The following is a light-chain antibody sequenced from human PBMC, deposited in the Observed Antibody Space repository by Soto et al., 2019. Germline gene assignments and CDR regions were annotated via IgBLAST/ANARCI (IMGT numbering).Light chain of an antibody. J-gene: IGLJ1*01. CDR3: AAWDDGLNGFV. Sequence: QSVLSQSPSASGTPGQRVTISCSGSSSNIGSNTVNWYQQLPGMAPRLLIYRDIQRPSGVPDRFSGSKSGTPASLAISGLQSEDEADYYCAAWDDGLNGFVFGTGTKVTVL. CDR2: RDI. CDR1: SSNIGSNT. V-gene: IGLV1-44*01.